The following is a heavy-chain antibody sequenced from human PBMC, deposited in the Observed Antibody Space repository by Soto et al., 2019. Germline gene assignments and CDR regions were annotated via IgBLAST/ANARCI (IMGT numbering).Heavy chain of an antibody. J-gene: IGHJ6*02. CDR2: IYHSGST. CDR3: ARVGVYYGSGSYFLGYYGMDV. Sequence: SETLSLTCAVSGASISSSNWWSWVRQPPGKGLERIGEIYHSGSTNYNPSLKSRVTISVDKSKNQFSLKLSSVTAADTAVYYCARVGVYYGSGSYFLGYYGMDVWGQGTTVT. D-gene: IGHD3-10*01. CDR1: GASISSSNW. V-gene: IGHV4-4*02.